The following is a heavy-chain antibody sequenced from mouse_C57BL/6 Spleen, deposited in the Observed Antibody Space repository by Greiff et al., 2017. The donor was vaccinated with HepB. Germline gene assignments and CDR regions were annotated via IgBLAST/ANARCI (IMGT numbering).Heavy chain of an antibody. CDR1: GFTFSDYY. CDR2: INYDGSST. CDR3: AREDSLYAMDY. Sequence: EVKVVESEGGLVQPGSSMKLSCTASGFTFSDYYMAWVRQVPEKGLEWVANINYDGSSTYYLDSLKSRFIISRDNAKNILYLQMSSLKSEDTATYYCAREDSLYAMDYWGQGISVTVSS. J-gene: IGHJ4*01. V-gene: IGHV5-16*01. D-gene: IGHD6-2*01.